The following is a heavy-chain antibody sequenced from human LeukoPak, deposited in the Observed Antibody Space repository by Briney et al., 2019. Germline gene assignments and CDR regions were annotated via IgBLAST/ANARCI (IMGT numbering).Heavy chain of an antibody. J-gene: IGHJ4*02. Sequence: SVKVSCKASGGTFISYAISWVRQAPGQGLEWMGGIIPIFGTANYAQKFQGRVTITADESTSTAYMELSSLRSDDTAVYYCAREDSSGWYRSDYWGQGTLVTVSS. CDR1: GGTFISYA. CDR2: IIPIFGTA. CDR3: AREDSSGWYRSDY. D-gene: IGHD6-19*01. V-gene: IGHV1-69*13.